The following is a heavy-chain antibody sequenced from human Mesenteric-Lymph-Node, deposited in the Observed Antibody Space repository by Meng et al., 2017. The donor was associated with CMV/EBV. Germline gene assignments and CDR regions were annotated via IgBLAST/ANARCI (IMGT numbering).Heavy chain of an antibody. V-gene: IGHV3-53*01. J-gene: IGHJ4*02. Sequence: ETLSLTCAASGLIVSSNYMSWVRQVPGKGLEWVSVIYSDGRAYYADSVKGRFTISRDQSTLYLQMNSLRVEDTAVYYCARYYFSGSYFGDHWGQGTLVTVSS. CDR3: ARYYFSGSYFGDH. CDR2: IYSDGRA. D-gene: IGHD3-10*01. CDR1: GLIVSSNY.